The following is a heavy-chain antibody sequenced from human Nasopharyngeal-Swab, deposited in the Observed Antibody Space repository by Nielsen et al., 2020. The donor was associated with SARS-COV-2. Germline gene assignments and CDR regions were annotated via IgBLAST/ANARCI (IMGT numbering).Heavy chain of an antibody. Sequence: RHPPGKGLEWIGYIYYSGGANYNLSLKSRVTISVDTSKNQFSLKLNSVTAADTAVYYCAKYAHYDFLSGYHLGWFDPWGQGTLVTVSS. CDR3: AKYAHYDFLSGYHLGWFDP. D-gene: IGHD3-3*01. J-gene: IGHJ5*02. CDR2: IYYSGGA. V-gene: IGHV4-59*01.